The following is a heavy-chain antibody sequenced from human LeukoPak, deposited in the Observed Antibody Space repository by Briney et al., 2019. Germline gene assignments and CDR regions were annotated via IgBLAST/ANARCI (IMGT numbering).Heavy chain of an antibody. CDR1: GGSISSSGYC. Sequence: SETLSLTCTVSGGSISSSGYCWGWIRQPPGKGLEWIGTIYYSGSTYYNPSLKSRVTISVDTSKNQFSLKLSSVTAADTAVYYCARHRWNYCTNGVCYTDDAFDIWGQGTIVTVSS. D-gene: IGHD2-8*01. CDR2: IYYSGST. CDR3: ARHRWNYCTNGVCYTDDAFDI. V-gene: IGHV4-39*01. J-gene: IGHJ3*02.